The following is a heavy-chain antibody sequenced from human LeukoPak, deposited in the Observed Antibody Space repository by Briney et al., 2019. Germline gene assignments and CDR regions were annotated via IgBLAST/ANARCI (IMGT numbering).Heavy chain of an antibody. Sequence: ASVKVSCKASGYTFTSYYMYWVRQAPGQGLEWMGIINPRGGSTSYAQKFQGRVTMTRDTSTNTVYMELSSRRAEDTAVYYCARVVGTTRVYDGLDLWGQGTMVTVSS. D-gene: IGHD1-26*01. CDR2: INPRGGST. J-gene: IGHJ3*01. V-gene: IGHV1-46*01. CDR3: ARVVGTTRVYDGLDL. CDR1: GYTFTSYY.